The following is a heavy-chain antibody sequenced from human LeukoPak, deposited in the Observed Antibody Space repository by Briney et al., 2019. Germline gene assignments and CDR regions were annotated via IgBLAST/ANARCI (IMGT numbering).Heavy chain of an antibody. J-gene: IGHJ5*02. V-gene: IGHV4-59*01. Sequence: SETLSLTCTVSGGSISSYYWSWIRQPPGRGLEWIGYIYYSGSTNYNPSLKSRVTISVDTSKNQFSLKLSSVTAADTAVYYCARDRHVGWFDPWGQGTLVTVSS. CDR3: ARDRHVGWFDP. CDR1: GGSISSYY. D-gene: IGHD3-10*01. CDR2: IYYSGST.